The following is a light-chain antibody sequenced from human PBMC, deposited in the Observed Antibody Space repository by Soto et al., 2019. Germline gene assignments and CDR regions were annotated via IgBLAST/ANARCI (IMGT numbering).Light chain of an antibody. Sequence: DIQMTQSPSTLSASVGDRVIITCRASQSIGSWLAWYQQKPGKAPKLLIYDASSLESGFPSKLRSSGSGTEFTLTISSLQPDDFATYYCQHYNSYPYTFGQGTKLEIK. J-gene: IGKJ2*01. V-gene: IGKV1-5*01. CDR2: DAS. CDR1: QSIGSW. CDR3: QHYNSYPYT.